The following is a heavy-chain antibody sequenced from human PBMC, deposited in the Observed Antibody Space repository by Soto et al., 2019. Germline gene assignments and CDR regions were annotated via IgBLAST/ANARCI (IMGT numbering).Heavy chain of an antibody. CDR3: AGDRNSGSWFFY. D-gene: IGHD6-25*01. J-gene: IGHJ4*02. V-gene: IGHV3-48*01. Sequence: GGSLRLSCAASGFTFSSYSMNWVRQAPGKGLEWVSYISSSSSTIYYADSVKGRFTISRDNAKNSLYLQMNSLRAEDTAVYYCAGDRNSGSWFFYWGRGTLVTVSS. CDR2: ISSSSSTI. CDR1: GFTFSSYS.